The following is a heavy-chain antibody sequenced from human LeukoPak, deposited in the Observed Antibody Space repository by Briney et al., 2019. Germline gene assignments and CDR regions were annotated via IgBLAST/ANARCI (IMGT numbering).Heavy chain of an antibody. V-gene: IGHV1-2*02. CDR1: GCTFTDYY. Sequence: ASVKVSCKASGCTFTDYYIHWLRRAPGQGLEWMGWIYPNNGDTNYAQKFQGSVTMTRDTSINTAYMELSSLTSDDTAVYYCAREGVGTYDYWGQGTLVTVSS. CDR2: IYPNNGDT. J-gene: IGHJ4*02. CDR3: AREGVGTYDY. D-gene: IGHD1-26*01.